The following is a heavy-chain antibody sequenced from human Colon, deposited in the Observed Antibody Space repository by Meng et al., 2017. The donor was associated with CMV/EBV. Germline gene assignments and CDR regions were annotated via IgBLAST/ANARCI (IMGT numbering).Heavy chain of an antibody. CDR2: VYWDDDE. D-gene: IGHD3-9*01. J-gene: IGHJ1*01. V-gene: IGHV2-5*02. CDR1: GFSLSTSIVG. CDR3: VRSASRTWFFQH. Sequence: QIILKESGPTLVKPTQTLTLTCTFSGFSLSTSIVGVGWVRQPPGKALEFLALVYWDDDERYSPSLKSRLTIAKDTSKNQVVLTMTNMDPVDTATYYCVRSASRTWFFQHWGQGSLVTVSS.